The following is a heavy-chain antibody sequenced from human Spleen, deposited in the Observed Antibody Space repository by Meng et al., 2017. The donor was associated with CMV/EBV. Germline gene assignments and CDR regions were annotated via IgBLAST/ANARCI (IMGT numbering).Heavy chain of an antibody. V-gene: IGHV3-30*03. D-gene: IGHD6-19*01. Sequence: GGSLRLSCAASGFTFSSYGFHWVRQAPGKGLEWVSYISYDGSEKSYSDSVKGRFTISRDNSKNTLYLQMNSLRPEDTAFYYCARRSGHSSMDVWGQGTTVTVSS. CDR2: ISYDGSEK. J-gene: IGHJ6*02. CDR1: GFTFSSYG. CDR3: ARRSGHSSMDV.